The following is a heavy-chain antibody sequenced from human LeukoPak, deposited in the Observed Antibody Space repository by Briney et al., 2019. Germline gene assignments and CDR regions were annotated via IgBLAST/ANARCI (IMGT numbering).Heavy chain of an antibody. J-gene: IGHJ4*02. Sequence: PGGSLRLSCAASGFTFSSYAMSWVRQAPGKGLEWVSTISGGGGSTYYADSVKGRSTISRDNSKNTLYLQMNSLRAEDTAVYYCAKDFWSGYYSGYFDYWGQGTLVTVSS. CDR2: ISGGGGST. CDR1: GFTFSSYA. D-gene: IGHD3-3*01. CDR3: AKDFWSGYYSGYFDY. V-gene: IGHV3-23*01.